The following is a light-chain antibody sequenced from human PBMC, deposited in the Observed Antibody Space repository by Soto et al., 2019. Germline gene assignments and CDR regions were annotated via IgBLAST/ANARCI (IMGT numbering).Light chain of an antibody. V-gene: IGKV1-39*01. J-gene: IGKJ2*01. CDR3: QQSYSTPYT. CDR1: ESISFY. CDR2: GAS. Sequence: IQMTQSPSSLSASVGDRVTITCRASESISFYLNWYQQKPGKAPKVLIYGASSLQSGVPSRFSGSGSGTDFSLTISSLQPEDFAAEYCQQSYSTPYTFGQGTKLEIK.